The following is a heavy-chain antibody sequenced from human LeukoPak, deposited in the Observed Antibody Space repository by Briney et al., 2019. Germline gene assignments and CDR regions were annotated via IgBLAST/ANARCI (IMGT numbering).Heavy chain of an antibody. CDR1: GFSFSSYA. CDR3: AKDHSGTWDYFDY. D-gene: IGHD1-26*01. J-gene: IGHJ4*02. Sequence: GGSLRLSCAASGFSFSSYAMSWVRQAPGKGLEWVSGIRGSGVSTYYADSVKGRFTISRDNSKNTLYLQMNSLRAEDTALYYCAKDHSGTWDYFDYWGQGTLVTVSS. V-gene: IGHV3-23*01. CDR2: IRGSGVST.